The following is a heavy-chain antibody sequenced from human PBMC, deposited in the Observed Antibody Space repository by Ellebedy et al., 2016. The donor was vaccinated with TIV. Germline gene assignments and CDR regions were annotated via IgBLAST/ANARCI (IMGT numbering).Heavy chain of an antibody. CDR3: ARQRWFGELS. CDR2: IYYSGST. J-gene: IGHJ5*02. D-gene: IGHD3-10*01. V-gene: IGHV4-59*08. Sequence: MPSETLSLTCTVSGGSISSYYWSWIRQPPGKGLEWIGYIYYSGSTNYNPSLKRRVTISVDTSKNQSSLKLSSVTAADTAVYYCARQRWFGELSWGQGTLVTVSS. CDR1: GGSISSYY.